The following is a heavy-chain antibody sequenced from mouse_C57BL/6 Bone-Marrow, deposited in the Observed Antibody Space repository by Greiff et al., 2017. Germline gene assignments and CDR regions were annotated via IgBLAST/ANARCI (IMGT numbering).Heavy chain of an antibody. D-gene: IGHD2-1*01. CDR1: GYTFTSYW. CDR3: ARNYHYAMDY. J-gene: IGHJ4*01. Sequence: QVHVKQPGAELVMPGASVKLSCKASGYTFTSYWMHWVKQRPGQGLEWIGEIDPSDSYTNYNQKFKGKSTLTVDKSSSTAYMQLSSLTSEDSAVYYCARNYHYAMDYWGQGTSVTVSS. CDR2: IDPSDSYT. V-gene: IGHV1-69*01.